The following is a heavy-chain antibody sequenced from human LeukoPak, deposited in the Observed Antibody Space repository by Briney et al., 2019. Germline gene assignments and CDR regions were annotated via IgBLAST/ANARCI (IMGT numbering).Heavy chain of an antibody. CDR3: ARLRSGSWYGGLSRVLPYYYYMDV. D-gene: IGHD6-13*01. CDR2: INHSGST. V-gene: IGHV4-34*01. Sequence: SETLSLTCAVYGGSFSGYYWSWIRQPPGKGLEWIGEINHSGSTNYNPSLKSRVTISVDTSKNQFSLKLSSVTAADTAVYYCARLRSGSWYGGLSRVLPYYYYMDVWGKGTTVTISS. J-gene: IGHJ6*03. CDR1: GGSFSGYY.